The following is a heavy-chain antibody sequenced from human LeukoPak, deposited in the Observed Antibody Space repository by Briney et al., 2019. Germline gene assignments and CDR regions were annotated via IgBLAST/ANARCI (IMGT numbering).Heavy chain of an antibody. D-gene: IGHD2-2*02. Sequence: PGGSLRLSCAASGFTFSSYAMGWVRQAPGKGLEWVSAISGSGGSTYYADSVKGRFTISRDNSKNTLYLQMNSLRAEDTAVYYCAKDRRCSSTSCYKDYWGQGTLVTVSS. V-gene: IGHV3-23*01. CDR3: AKDRRCSSTSCYKDY. CDR2: ISGSGGST. CDR1: GFTFSSYA. J-gene: IGHJ4*02.